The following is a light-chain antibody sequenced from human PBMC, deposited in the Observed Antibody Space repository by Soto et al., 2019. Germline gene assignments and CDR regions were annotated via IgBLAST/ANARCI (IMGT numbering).Light chain of an antibody. J-gene: IGKJ2*01. CDR1: QSISSW. CDR2: DAS. Sequence: DIRMTQSPSTLSASVGDRVTITCRASQSISSWLAWYQQKPGKAPDLLIYDASTLESWVPSRFSGSGSGTEFTLTISSLQPDDFATYYCQQYNTYSYTFGQGTKLEI. CDR3: QQYNTYSYT. V-gene: IGKV1-5*01.